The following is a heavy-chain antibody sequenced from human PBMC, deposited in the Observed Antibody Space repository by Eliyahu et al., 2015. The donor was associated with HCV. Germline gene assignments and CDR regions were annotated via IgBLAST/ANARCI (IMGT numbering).Heavy chain of an antibody. D-gene: IGHD6-19*01. V-gene: IGHV4-59*01. Sequence: QVQLQESGPGLVKPSETLSLTCTVSGAAISSYYWSWIRQPPGKGPGWIGAIHNSGRSYHNPSLKSRVTISLDTSKNQHSLKLSSVTAADTAVYYCASGGGGIAVAGTGGWFDPWGQGTLVTVSS. CDR2: IHNSGRS. CDR1: GAAISSYY. CDR3: ASGGGGIAVAGTGGWFDP. J-gene: IGHJ5*02.